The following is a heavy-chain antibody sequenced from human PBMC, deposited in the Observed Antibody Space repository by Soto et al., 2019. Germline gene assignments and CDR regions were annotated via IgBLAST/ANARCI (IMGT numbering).Heavy chain of an antibody. D-gene: IGHD6-13*01. J-gene: IGHJ5*02. CDR1: GGTFSSYA. V-gene: IGHV1-69*13. CDR3: ARTGENVLKIAAAGYWFDP. CDR2: IIPIFGTA. Sequence: GASVKVSCKASGGTFSSYAISWVRQAPGQGLEWMGGIIPIFGTANYAQKFQGRVTITADESTSTAYMELSSLRSEDTAVYYCARTGENVLKIAAAGYWFDPWGQGTLVTVSS.